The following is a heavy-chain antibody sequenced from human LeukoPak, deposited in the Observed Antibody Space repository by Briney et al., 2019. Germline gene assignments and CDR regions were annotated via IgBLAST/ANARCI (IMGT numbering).Heavy chain of an antibody. J-gene: IGHJ4*02. Sequence: ASVKVSCKASGYTFTSYDINWVRQATGQGLEWMGWMNPNSGDTGYVQKFQGRVTMTRDTSISTAYMELSSLRSEDTAVYYCARGRFGSGSYSDYWGQGTLVTVSS. V-gene: IGHV1-8*01. D-gene: IGHD3-10*01. CDR2: MNPNSGDT. CDR1: GYTFTSYD. CDR3: ARGRFGSGSYSDY.